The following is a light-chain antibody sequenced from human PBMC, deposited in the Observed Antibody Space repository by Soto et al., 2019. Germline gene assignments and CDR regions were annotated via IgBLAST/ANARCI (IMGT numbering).Light chain of an antibody. Sequence: DIQMTQSPSSLSASVGDSVTIPCRASQRINKYLNWYQQRSGRAPRLLIHTASSLHSGVPSRFSGSGSGSDFTLTLSSLQPEDFATYFCQQSVSTPYTFGQGTKLEI. J-gene: IGKJ2*01. CDR3: QQSVSTPYT. V-gene: IGKV1-39*01. CDR2: TAS. CDR1: QRINKY.